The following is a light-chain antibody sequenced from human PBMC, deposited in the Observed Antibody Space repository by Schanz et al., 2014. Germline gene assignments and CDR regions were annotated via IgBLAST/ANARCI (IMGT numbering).Light chain of an antibody. CDR1: SSDIGNYNY. J-gene: IGLJ1*01. V-gene: IGLV2-8*01. CDR3: SSYRRTAAVAV. CDR2: EGS. Sequence: QSALTQPPSASGSPGQSVTISCTGTSSDIGNYNYVSWYQQHPGKAPKLMIYEGSRRPSGVSNRFSGSKSGNTASLTISGLQAEDEADYYCSSYRRTAAVAVFGTGTKLTVL.